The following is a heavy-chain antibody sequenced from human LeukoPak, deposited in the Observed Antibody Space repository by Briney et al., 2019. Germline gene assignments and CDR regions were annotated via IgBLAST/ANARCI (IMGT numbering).Heavy chain of an antibody. CDR3: ARSQYNYGYSLDH. CDR2: ISSSSAYI. Sequence: GGSLRLSCAASGFTFSRYYMTWVRQAPGKGLEWVSSISSSSAYIYYEDSVKGRFSISRDNAKNSLYLQMNSLRGEDTAVYYCARSQYNYGYSLDHWGQGTLVTVSS. V-gene: IGHV3-21*01. D-gene: IGHD5-18*01. CDR1: GFTFSRYY. J-gene: IGHJ4*02.